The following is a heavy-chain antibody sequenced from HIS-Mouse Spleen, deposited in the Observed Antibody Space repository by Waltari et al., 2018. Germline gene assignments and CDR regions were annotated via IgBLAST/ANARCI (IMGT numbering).Heavy chain of an antibody. CDR1: GYTFTGYY. CDR3: ARAANVPAAPTRSYFDY. Sequence: QVQLVQSGAEVKKPGASVKVSCKASGYTFTGYYMHWVRQAPGQGLGWMGWINPNRGGTNDARKFKGRVTMTRETSISTAYMELSRLRSDDTAVYYCARAANVPAAPTRSYFDYWGQGTLVTVSS. J-gene: IGHJ4*02. D-gene: IGHD2-2*01. CDR2: INPNRGGT. V-gene: IGHV1-2*02.